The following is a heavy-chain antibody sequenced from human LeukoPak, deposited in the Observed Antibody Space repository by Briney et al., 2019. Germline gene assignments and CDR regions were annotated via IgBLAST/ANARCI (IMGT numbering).Heavy chain of an antibody. D-gene: IGHD3-10*01. CDR3: ASWAGIQDYNWFDP. Sequence: SETLSLTCTVSGGSISSYYWSWIRQPAGKGLEWIGRIYTSGSTNYNPSLKSRVTMSVDTSKNQFSLKLTSVTAADTAVYYCASWAGIQDYNWFDPWGQGTLVTVSS. CDR1: GGSISSYY. CDR2: IYTSGST. J-gene: IGHJ5*02. V-gene: IGHV4-4*07.